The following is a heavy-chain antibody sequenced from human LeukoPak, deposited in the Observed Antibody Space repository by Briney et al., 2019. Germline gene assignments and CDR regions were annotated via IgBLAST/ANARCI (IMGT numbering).Heavy chain of an antibody. CDR1: GFHFSSYE. V-gene: IGHV3-48*03. J-gene: IGHJ6*04. D-gene: IGHD3-10*02. CDR3: AELGITMIGGV. CDR2: ISSSGSTI. Sequence: GSLRLSCSTSGFHFSSYEMNWVRPAPGKGPEWVSYISSSGSTIYYADSVKGRFTISRDNAKNSLYLQMNSLRAEDTAVYYCAELGITMIGGVWGKGTTVTISS.